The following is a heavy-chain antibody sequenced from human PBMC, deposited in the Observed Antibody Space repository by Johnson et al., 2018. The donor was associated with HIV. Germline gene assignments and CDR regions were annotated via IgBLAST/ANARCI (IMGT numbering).Heavy chain of an antibody. CDR2: ISYDGSNN. J-gene: IGHJ3*02. D-gene: IGHD1-26*01. V-gene: IGHV3-30-3*01. CDR1: GFTFSDFY. CDR3: ARDRSPYSRVSLGGI. Sequence: QVQLVESGGGLVKPGGSLRLSCAASGFTFSDFYMSWIRQAPGRGLEWVSVISYDGSNNYYADSVKGRITVSRDNSTNTLSLQMDILRPEDTAVYYCARDRSPYSRVSLGGIWGQGTMVTVSS.